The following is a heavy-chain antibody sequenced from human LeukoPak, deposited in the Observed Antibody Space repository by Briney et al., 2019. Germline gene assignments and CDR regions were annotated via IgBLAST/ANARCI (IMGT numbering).Heavy chain of an antibody. V-gene: IGHV3-33*01. CDR1: GFTFSSYG. CDR3: RVVITDFDY. CDR2: IWYDGSNK. J-gene: IGHJ4*02. D-gene: IGHD3-22*01. Sequence: GGSLRLSCAASGFTFSSYGMRWVRQAPGKGLEWVAVIWYDGSNKYYADYVKGRFTISRDNSKHTLYLQINSLRAEHTAVYYCRVVITDFDYWGQGTLVTVSS.